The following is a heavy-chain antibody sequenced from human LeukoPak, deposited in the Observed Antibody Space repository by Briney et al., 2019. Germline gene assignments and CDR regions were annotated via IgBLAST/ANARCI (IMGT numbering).Heavy chain of an antibody. J-gene: IGHJ4*02. Sequence: PSETLSLTCTASGGSNSSYYWSWIRQPPGKGLEWIGYIYYSGSTNYNASLTNRVTISVDTSKNQFSLKLSSVTAADTAVYYCAREVGYCSGGRCYSYFDYWGEGTLVTVSS. V-gene: IGHV4-59*01. CDR2: IYYSGST. D-gene: IGHD2-15*01. CDR1: GGSNSSYY. CDR3: AREVGYCSGGRCYSYFDY.